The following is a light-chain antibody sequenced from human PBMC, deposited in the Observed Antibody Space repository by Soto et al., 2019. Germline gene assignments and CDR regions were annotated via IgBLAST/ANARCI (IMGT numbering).Light chain of an antibody. Sequence: DVQMTQSPSSLSASVGDRVTSTCRASQGISNYLAWYQQKPGKVPKLLIYAASTLQSGVPSRFRGSGSGTDFTLTISSLQPEDVATYYCQKYNIAPPTFGQGTKVEIK. CDR3: QKYNIAPPT. V-gene: IGKV1-27*01. CDR2: AAS. J-gene: IGKJ1*01. CDR1: QGISNY.